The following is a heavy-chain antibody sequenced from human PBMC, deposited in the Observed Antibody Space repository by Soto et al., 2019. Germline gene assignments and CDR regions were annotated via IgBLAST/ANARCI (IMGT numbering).Heavy chain of an antibody. CDR3: ARLVRGANFDY. Sequence: QVQLQESGPGLVKPSETLFLTCTVSGGSISSYYWSWIRQPPGKGLEWIGYIYYSGSTNYNPSLKSRVPISVDTSKNQFSLKLSSVTAADTAVYYCARLVRGANFDYWGQGTLVTVSS. CDR1: GGSISSYY. J-gene: IGHJ4*02. V-gene: IGHV4-59*08. CDR2: IYYSGST. D-gene: IGHD3-10*01.